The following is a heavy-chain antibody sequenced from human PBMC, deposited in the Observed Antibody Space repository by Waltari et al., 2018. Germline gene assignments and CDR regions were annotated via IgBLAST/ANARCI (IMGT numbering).Heavy chain of an antibody. CDR1: GYTFTNYG. D-gene: IGHD6-19*01. Sequence: QVQLVQSGAEVKKPGASVKVSCKASGYTFTNYGLSWVRQAPGQGLEWMAWISPYNGNTKCAQAFQGRVTLTTDTSTSTVYMELRNLRSDDTALYYCAREGSSGWFFYWGQGTLVTVSS. CDR2: ISPYNGNT. CDR3: AREGSSGWFFY. V-gene: IGHV1-18*01. J-gene: IGHJ4*02.